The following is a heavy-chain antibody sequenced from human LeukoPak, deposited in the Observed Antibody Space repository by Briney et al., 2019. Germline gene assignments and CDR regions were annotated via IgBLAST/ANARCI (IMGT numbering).Heavy chain of an antibody. Sequence: SETLSLTCTVSGGSISSYYWSWIRQPPGKGLEWIGYIYYSGSTNYNPSLRSRVTMSLDTSKNEFSLKLSSVTAADTAVYYCARDQGVRPLYYFDYWGRGALVTVSS. V-gene: IGHV4-59*12. CDR1: GGSISSYY. CDR3: ARDQGVRPLYYFDY. D-gene: IGHD3-10*01. J-gene: IGHJ4*02. CDR2: IYYSGST.